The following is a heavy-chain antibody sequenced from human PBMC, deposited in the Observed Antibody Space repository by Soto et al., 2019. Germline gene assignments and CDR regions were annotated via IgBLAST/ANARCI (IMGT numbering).Heavy chain of an antibody. CDR3: AKDKGGTPYYIDS. D-gene: IGHD6-25*01. CDR2: VSENGGSRGGT. V-gene: IGHV3-23*01. CDR1: GFTFSSSA. Sequence: EVQLLESGGGLVQPGGSLRLSCTASGFTFSSSAMSWVRQAPGQGLEWVASVSENGGSRGGTYYADSVKGRFTISRDNSKNTLYLQMNDLTTEDTALYYCAKDKGGTPYYIDSWGQGILVTVSS. J-gene: IGHJ4*02.